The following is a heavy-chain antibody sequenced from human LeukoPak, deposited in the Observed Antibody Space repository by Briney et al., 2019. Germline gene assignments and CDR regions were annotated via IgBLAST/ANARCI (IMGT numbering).Heavy chain of an antibody. J-gene: IGHJ3*02. CDR1: GFSLSTSGVG. Sequence: SGPTLVNPTQTLTLTCTFSGFSLSTSGVGVGWIRQPPGKALEWLALIYWNDDKRYSPSLKSRLTITKDTSKNQVVLTMTNMDAVDTATYYCAQRYSGSYSDAFDIWGQGTMVTVSS. V-gene: IGHV2-5*01. CDR3: AQRYSGSYSDAFDI. D-gene: IGHD1-26*01. CDR2: IYWNDDK.